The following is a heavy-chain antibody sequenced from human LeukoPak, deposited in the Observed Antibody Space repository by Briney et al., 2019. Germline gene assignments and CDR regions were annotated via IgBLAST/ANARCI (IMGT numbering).Heavy chain of an antibody. J-gene: IGHJ4*02. CDR2: INHSGST. Sequence: SETLSLTCAVYGGSFSGYYWSWIRQPPGKGMEWIGEINHSGSTNYNPSLKSRVTISVDTSKNQFSLKLSSVTAADTAVYYCARGRVKNTVWGSYRSGYYFDYWGQGTLVTVSS. CDR1: GGSFSGYY. D-gene: IGHD3-16*02. V-gene: IGHV4-34*01. CDR3: ARGRVKNTVWGSYRSGYYFDY.